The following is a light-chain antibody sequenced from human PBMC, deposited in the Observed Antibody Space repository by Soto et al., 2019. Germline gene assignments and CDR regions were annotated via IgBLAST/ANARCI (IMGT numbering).Light chain of an antibody. V-gene: IGKV3-20*01. CDR3: QQYAISYT. Sequence: IVLTQSPGTVSLSPGERATLSCRASQSVSSNYLAWYQQKPGQAPRLLIYGASISATGIPDRFSGSGSGTDFTLTISRLEPEDFAVYYCQQYAISYTFGQGTKLEIK. CDR1: QSVSSNY. J-gene: IGKJ2*01. CDR2: GAS.